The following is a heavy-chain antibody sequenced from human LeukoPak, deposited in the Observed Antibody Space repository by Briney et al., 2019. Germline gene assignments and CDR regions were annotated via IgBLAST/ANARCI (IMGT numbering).Heavy chain of an antibody. V-gene: IGHV1-69*06. D-gene: IGHD3-10*01. CDR2: IIPIFGTT. CDR3: ARGGEVYYGSGSYPYNWFDP. J-gene: IGHJ5*02. CDR1: GGTFSSYA. Sequence: SVKVSCKTSGGTFSSYAISWVRQAPGQGLEWMGGIIPIFGTTYYAQKFQGRVTMTADKSTSTVYMELSSLRSEDTAVYYCARGGEVYYGSGSYPYNWFDPWGQGTLVTVSS.